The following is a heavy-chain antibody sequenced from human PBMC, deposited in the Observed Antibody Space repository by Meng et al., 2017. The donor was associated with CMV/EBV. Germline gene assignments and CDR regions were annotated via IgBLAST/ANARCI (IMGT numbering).Heavy chain of an antibody. Sequence: GESLTISCAASGFTFSSYAMSWVRQAPGKGLEWVSAISGSGGSTYYADSVKGRFTISRDNSKNTLYLQMNSLRAEDTAVYYCAKDPYSNYARPYWGQGTLVTVSS. D-gene: IGHD4-11*01. J-gene: IGHJ4*02. CDR1: GFTFSSYA. CDR2: ISGSGGST. CDR3: AKDPYSNYARPY. V-gene: IGHV3-23*01.